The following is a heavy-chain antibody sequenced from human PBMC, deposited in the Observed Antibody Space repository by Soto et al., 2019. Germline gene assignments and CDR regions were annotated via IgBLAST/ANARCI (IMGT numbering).Heavy chain of an antibody. CDR1: GFNFTGSA. J-gene: IGHJ4*02. V-gene: IGHV3-73*01. D-gene: IGHD1-7*01. CDR3: SRSVTGITAHFDY. CDR2: IRSKVNSYAT. Sequence: PGGSLRLSCAASGFNFTGSAMHWVRQASGKGLEWVGRIRSKVNSYATAYAASVKGRVTISRDDSKNTAYLQLNSLKAEDTAVYYCSRSVTGITAHFDYWGQGTQVTV.